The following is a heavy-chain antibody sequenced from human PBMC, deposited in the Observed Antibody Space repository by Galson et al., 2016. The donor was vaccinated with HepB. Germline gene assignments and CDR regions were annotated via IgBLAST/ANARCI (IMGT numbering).Heavy chain of an antibody. Sequence: SVKVSCKASGGTFSSYAMSWVRQAPGQGLEWMGGIIPIFGTTNYAQKFQGRVTIAADESTSTAYMELNSLRSEDTAVYYCARAERDSSGWYIYFDYWGQGTLVTVSS. J-gene: IGHJ4*02. CDR1: GGTFSSYA. V-gene: IGHV1-69*13. CDR3: ARAERDSSGWYIYFDY. CDR2: IIPIFGTT. D-gene: IGHD6-19*01.